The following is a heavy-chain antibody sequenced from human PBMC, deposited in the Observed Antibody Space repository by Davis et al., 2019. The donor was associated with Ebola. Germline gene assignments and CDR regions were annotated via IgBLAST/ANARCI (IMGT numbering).Heavy chain of an antibody. D-gene: IGHD2/OR15-2a*01. Sequence: SGPTLVKPTQTLTLTCTFSGFSLSTAGVGVGWIRQPPGKALEWLALIYWDDDKRYSPSLKSRLTITKDTSKNQVVLTMTNMDPVDTATYYCGHRDDTTTGGWFDPWGQGTLVTVSS. V-gene: IGHV2-5*02. CDR2: IYWDDDK. CDR1: GFSLSTAGVG. CDR3: GHRDDTTTGGWFDP. J-gene: IGHJ5*02.